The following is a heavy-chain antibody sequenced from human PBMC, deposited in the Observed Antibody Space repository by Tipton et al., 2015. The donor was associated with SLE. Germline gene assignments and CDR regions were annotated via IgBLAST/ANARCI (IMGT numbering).Heavy chain of an antibody. CDR2: IHHGGST. Sequence: LRLSCTVSGDPITSSSYYWTWIRQPPGKGLEWIGEIHHGGSTYYNPSLKSRVTLSVDTSKNQFSLNLRSVTAADTAVYYCARGQYKRDYWGQGTLVTVSS. V-gene: IGHV4-39*07. J-gene: IGHJ4*02. D-gene: IGHD1-1*01. CDR1: GDPITSSSYY. CDR3: ARGQYKRDY.